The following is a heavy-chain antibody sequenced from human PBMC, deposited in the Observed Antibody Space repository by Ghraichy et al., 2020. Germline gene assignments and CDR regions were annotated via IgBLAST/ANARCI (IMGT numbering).Heavy chain of an antibody. CDR3: ARDQYSYDSSGYYSDYFDY. CDR1: GFTFSSYA. V-gene: IGHV3-30*04. CDR2: ISYDGSNK. Sequence: GGSLRLSCAASGFTFSSYAMHWVRQAPGKGLEWVAVISYDGSNKYYADSVKGRFTISRDNSKNTLYLQMNSLRAEDTAVYYCARDQYSYDSSGYYSDYFDYWGQGTLVTVSS. D-gene: IGHD3-22*01. J-gene: IGHJ4*02.